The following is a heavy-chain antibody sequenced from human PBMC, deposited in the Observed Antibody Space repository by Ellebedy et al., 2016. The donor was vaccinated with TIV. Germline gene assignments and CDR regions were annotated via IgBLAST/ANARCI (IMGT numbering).Heavy chain of an antibody. D-gene: IGHD5-18*01. CDR2: ISSSSSYI. Sequence: PGGSLRLSCAASGFTFSSYRMNWVRQAPGKGLEWVSSISSSSSYIYYADSVKGRFTISRDNAKNSLYLQMNSLRAEDTAVYYCARDGNYGYDAFDYWGQGTLVTVSS. CDR1: GFTFSSYR. V-gene: IGHV3-21*01. CDR3: ARDGNYGYDAFDY. J-gene: IGHJ4*02.